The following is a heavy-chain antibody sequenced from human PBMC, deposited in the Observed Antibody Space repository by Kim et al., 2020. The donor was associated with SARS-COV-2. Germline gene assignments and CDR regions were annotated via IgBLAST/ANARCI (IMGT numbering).Heavy chain of an antibody. D-gene: IGHD2-15*01. V-gene: IGHV3-30-3*01. CDR3: ARDLVGVDL. Sequence: GSNKYYVETVKGRFTISRDNATNTLHLQMNTQSTEELAVYYCARDLVGVDLWGEGTTVTVSS. CDR2: GSNK. J-gene: IGHJ6*04.